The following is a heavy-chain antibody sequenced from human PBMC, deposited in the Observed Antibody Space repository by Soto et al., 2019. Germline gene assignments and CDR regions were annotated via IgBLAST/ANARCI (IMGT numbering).Heavy chain of an antibody. CDR3: ARAALSDMVRGVMQDYYYGMDV. CDR1: GGSISSYY. J-gene: IGHJ6*02. D-gene: IGHD3-10*01. V-gene: IGHV4-59*01. CDR2: IYYSGST. Sequence: SETLSLTCTVSGGSISSYYWSWIRQPPGKGLEWIGYIYYSGSTNYNPSLKSRVTISVDTSKNQFSLKLSSVTAADTAVYYCARAALSDMVRGVMQDYYYGMDVWGQGTTVTVSS.